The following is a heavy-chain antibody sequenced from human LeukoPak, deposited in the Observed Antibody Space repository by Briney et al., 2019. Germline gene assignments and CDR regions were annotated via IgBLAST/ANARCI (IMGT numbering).Heavy chain of an antibody. D-gene: IGHD3-10*01. Sequence: KTGGSLRLSCAASGFTFTSYEMNWVRQAPGKGLEWVSSISSSDDYIYYADSVKGRFTISRDNAKNSLYLQMNSLRAEDTAVYYCARAVRGILGCDYWGQGTLVTVSS. CDR1: GFTFTSYE. V-gene: IGHV3-21*01. CDR3: ARAVRGILGCDY. J-gene: IGHJ4*02. CDR2: ISSSDDYI.